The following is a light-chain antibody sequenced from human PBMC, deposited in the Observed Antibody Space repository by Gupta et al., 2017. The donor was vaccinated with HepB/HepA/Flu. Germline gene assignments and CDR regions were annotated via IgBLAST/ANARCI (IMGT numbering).Light chain of an antibody. V-gene: IGKV3-11*01. CDR3: QQRSNGFT. J-gene: IGKJ3*01. CDR2: DAS. Sequence: IVLTQSQATLSLSPGERATLSCRASESVSSYLAWYQQKPGQAPRLLIYDASNRATGIPARFSGSGSGTDFTLTISSLEPEDSAVYYCQQRSNGFTFGPGTKMDIK. CDR1: ESVSSY.